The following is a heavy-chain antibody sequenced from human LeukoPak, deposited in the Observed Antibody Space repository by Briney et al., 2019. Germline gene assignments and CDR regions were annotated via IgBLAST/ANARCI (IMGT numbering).Heavy chain of an antibody. CDR2: IHHSGTT. CDR3: ARRSDYYGSGRFNYYFDY. Sequence: SETLSLTCTVSGYSISSGYYWGWVRQPPGKTLEWIGSIHHSGTTYYNPSLKSRVSISVDTSKNQFSLKLSSVTAADTAVYYCARRSDYYGSGRFNYYFDYWGQGTLVTVSS. CDR1: GYSISSGYY. J-gene: IGHJ4*02. V-gene: IGHV4-38-2*02. D-gene: IGHD3-10*01.